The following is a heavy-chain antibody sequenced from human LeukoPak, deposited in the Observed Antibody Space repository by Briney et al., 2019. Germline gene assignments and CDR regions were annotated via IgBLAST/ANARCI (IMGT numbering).Heavy chain of an antibody. V-gene: IGHV1-3*01. D-gene: IGHD3-3*01. CDR3: ARQDYDFWSGYYHWFDP. CDR2: INAGNGNT. CDR1: GYTFTSYA. Sequence: ASVEVSCKASGYTFTSYAMHWVRQAPGQRLEWMGWINAGNGNTKYSQKFQGRVTITRDTSASTAYMELSSLRSEDTAVYYCARQDYDFWSGYYHWFDPWGQGTMVTVSS. J-gene: IGHJ5*02.